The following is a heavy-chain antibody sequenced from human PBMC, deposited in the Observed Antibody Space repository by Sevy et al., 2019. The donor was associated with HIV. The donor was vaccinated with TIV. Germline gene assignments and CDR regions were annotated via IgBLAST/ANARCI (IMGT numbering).Heavy chain of an antibody. Sequence: SETLSLTCTVSGGSISSYYWSWIRQPAGKGLEWIGRIYTSGSTNYNPSLKSRVTMSVDTSKNQFSLKLSSVTAADTAVYYCARDNLYYYDSSCYYSPHYYGMDVWGQGTTVTVSS. CDR1: GGSISSYY. D-gene: IGHD3-22*01. J-gene: IGHJ6*02. CDR3: ARDNLYYYDSSCYYSPHYYGMDV. V-gene: IGHV4-4*07. CDR2: IYTSGST.